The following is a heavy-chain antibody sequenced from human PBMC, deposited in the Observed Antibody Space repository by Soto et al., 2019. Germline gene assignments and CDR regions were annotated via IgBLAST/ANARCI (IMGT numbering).Heavy chain of an antibody. CDR2: IDPSDSRT. CDR3: ARHDYNGDFDF. J-gene: IGHJ4*02. Sequence: GESLKISCEASGYMFPIYHISWVRQMPGKGLEWVGKIDPSDSRTMYRPSSRARITISVDKSINTAYLEWGRLKASDTAMYYCARHDYNGDFDFWGQGTRVTSPQ. V-gene: IGHV5-10-1*01. D-gene: IGHD2-8*01. CDR1: GYMFPIYH.